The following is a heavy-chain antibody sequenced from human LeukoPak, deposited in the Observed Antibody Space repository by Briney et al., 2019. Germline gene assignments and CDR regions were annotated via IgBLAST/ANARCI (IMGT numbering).Heavy chain of an antibody. J-gene: IGHJ5*02. CDR1: GGSINGYY. D-gene: IGHD6-13*01. Sequence: SDTLSLTCTVSGGSINGYYWSWIRQPPGKGLEWIGYIYYSGSTNYNPSLKSRATISVDTSKNQFSLNLSSVTAADTAVYYCARLHFAAAEEFDPWGQGTLVTVSS. V-gene: IGHV4-59*08. CDR3: ARLHFAAAEEFDP. CDR2: IYYSGST.